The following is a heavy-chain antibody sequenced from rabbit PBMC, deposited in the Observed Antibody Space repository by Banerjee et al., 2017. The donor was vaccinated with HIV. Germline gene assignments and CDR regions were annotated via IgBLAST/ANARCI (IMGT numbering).Heavy chain of an antibody. D-gene: IGHD3-1*01. CDR2: IDPIFGST. J-gene: IGHJ4*01. CDR1: GFDFSSYY. CDR3: ARDMSAWREYYFNL. Sequence: QLKESGGGLVQPGGSLKLSCKASGFDFSSYYMSWVRQAPGKGLEWIGYIDPIFGSTYYASWVNGRFTISSHNAQNTVSLQLNSLTAADTATYFCARDMSAWREYYFNLWGPGTLVTVS. V-gene: IGHV1S7*01.